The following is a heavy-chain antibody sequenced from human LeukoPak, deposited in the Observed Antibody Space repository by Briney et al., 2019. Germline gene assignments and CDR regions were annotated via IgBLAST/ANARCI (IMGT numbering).Heavy chain of an antibody. CDR1: GFTVSNYW. Sequence: GGSLRLSCAASGFTVSNYWMSWVRQAPGKGLEWVANIRQDGSEKYYVDSVKGRFTISRDNAKISLYLQMNSLRAEDTAVYYCARVQGSSGPGIFDYWGPGTLVTVSS. CDR3: ARVQGSSGPGIFDY. CDR2: IRQDGSEK. D-gene: IGHD6-19*01. V-gene: IGHV3-7*01. J-gene: IGHJ4*02.